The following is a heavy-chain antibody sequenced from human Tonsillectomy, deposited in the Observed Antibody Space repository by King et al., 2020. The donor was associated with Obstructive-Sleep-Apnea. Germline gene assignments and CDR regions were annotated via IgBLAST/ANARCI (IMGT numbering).Heavy chain of an antibody. V-gene: IGHV2-5*02. CDR1: GFSLTTGGVA. CDR3: AHRSIAAAGRYYFDY. CDR2: IYWDDDK. Sequence: TLKESGPTLVKPTQTLTLTCTFSGFSLTTGGVAVAWIRQPPGKALEWLALIYWDDDKRYRPSLRSRLTITRDTSKKEVVLTMADMDPLDTATYFCAHRSIAAAGRYYFDYWGQGTLAT. D-gene: IGHD6-13*01. J-gene: IGHJ4*02.